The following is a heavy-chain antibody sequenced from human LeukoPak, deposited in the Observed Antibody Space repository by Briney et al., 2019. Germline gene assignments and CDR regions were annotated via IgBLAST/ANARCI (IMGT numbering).Heavy chain of an antibody. Sequence: ASETLSLTCAVYGGSFSGYYWSWIRQPPGKGLEWIGEINHSGSTNYNPSLKSRVTISVDTSKNQFSLKLSSVTAADTAVYYCARGQIVVVPAARGYYYYGMDVWGQETTVTVSS. V-gene: IGHV4-34*01. J-gene: IGHJ6*02. D-gene: IGHD2-2*01. CDR1: GGSFSGYY. CDR2: INHSGST. CDR3: ARGQIVVVPAARGYYYYGMDV.